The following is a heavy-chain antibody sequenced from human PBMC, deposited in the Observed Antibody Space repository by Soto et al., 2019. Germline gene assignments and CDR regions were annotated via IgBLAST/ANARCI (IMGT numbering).Heavy chain of an antibody. CDR2: ISGSGGST. J-gene: IGHJ4*02. CDR3: AKLTIFGVVIVSSRTYFDY. V-gene: IGHV3-23*01. CDR1: GFTFSSYA. Sequence: GGSLRLSCAASGFTFSSYAMSWVRQAPGKGLEWVSAISGSGGSTYYADSVKGRFTISRDNSKNTLYLQMNSLRAEDTAVYYCAKLTIFGVVIVSSRTYFDYWGQGTLVTVSS. D-gene: IGHD3-3*01.